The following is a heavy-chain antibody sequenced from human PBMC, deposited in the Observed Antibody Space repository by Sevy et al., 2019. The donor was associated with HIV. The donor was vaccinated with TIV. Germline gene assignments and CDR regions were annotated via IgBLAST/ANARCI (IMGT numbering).Heavy chain of an antibody. J-gene: IGHJ3*02. CDR3: ARERGSVTTLPAFDI. Sequence: SETLSLTCTVSGGSINSYSWNWIRQSPGKGLEWIGYIYYSGATNYNPSLRSRVTISVDTSKNQFSLKLSSVTAADTAVYFCARERGSVTTLPAFDIWGQGPPVTVSS. D-gene: IGHD3-10*01. CDR2: IYYSGAT. CDR1: GGSINSYS. V-gene: IGHV4-59*01.